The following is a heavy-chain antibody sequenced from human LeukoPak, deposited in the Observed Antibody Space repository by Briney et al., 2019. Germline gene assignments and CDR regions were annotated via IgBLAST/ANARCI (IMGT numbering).Heavy chain of an antibody. CDR3: ARVSECSSSSCYTSWFDP. V-gene: IGHV1-2*02. Sequence: ASVKVSCKASGYTFTGYYIHWVRQAPGQGLEWMGWINPNSGGTNYAQKFQGRVSMTRDTSIRTAYMELSRLTSDDTAVYFSARVSECSSSSCYTSWFDPWGQGTLVTVSS. J-gene: IGHJ5*02. CDR1: GYTFTGYY. D-gene: IGHD2-2*02. CDR2: INPNSGGT.